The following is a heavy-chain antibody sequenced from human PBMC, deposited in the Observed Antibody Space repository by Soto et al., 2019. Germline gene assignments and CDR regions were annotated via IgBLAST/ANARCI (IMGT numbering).Heavy chain of an antibody. V-gene: IGHV1-2*04. D-gene: IGHD2-8*01. CDR3: ARGDSTDCSNGVCSFFYNHDMDV. CDR2: IIPKSGGT. Sequence: QVQMVESGAEVKKPGASEKVSCKASGYSFTDYHIHWVRQAPGQGLEWLGRIIPKSGGTSTAQKFQGWVTMTTEPSIRPASMELTRLTSDDTAIHYCARGDSTDCSNGVCSFFYNHDMDVWGQGTTVTVSS. J-gene: IGHJ6*02. CDR1: GYSFTDYH.